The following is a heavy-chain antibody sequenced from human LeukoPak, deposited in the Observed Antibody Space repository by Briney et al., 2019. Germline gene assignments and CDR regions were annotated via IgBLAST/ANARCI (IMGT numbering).Heavy chain of an antibody. CDR1: GFSFSSYA. D-gene: IGHD6-19*01. Sequence: GGSLRLSCSASGFSFSSYAMHWVRQAPGKGMEYVSGLSSNGVSIFYADTVKSRFTISRDNPKNTLYLQMSSLRPEDTAVYYGMKVRGTGWDVDYWGQGTMVTVSS. V-gene: IGHV3-64D*06. CDR2: LSSNGVSI. CDR3: MKVRGTGWDVDY. J-gene: IGHJ4*02.